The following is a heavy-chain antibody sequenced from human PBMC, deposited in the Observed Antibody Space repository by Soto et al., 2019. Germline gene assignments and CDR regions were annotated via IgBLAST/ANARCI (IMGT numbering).Heavy chain of an antibody. J-gene: IGHJ5*02. V-gene: IGHV3-30-3*01. CDR3: ARDYYDSSGSDNWFDP. Sequence: GPLLLAGTAYGFTFSSYAMHWVRQAPGKGLEWVAVISYDGSNKYYADSVKGRFTISRDNSKNTLYLQMNSLRAEDTAVYYCARDYYDSSGSDNWFDPWGQGTLVTVYS. CDR1: GFTFSSYA. CDR2: ISYDGSNK. D-gene: IGHD3-22*01.